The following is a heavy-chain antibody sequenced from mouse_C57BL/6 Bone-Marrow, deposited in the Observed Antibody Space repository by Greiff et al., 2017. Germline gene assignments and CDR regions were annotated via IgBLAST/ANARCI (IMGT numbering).Heavy chain of an antibody. CDR3: ARECAGYGDLDY. V-gene: IGHV1-78*01. CDR1: GYTFTDPT. J-gene: IGHJ2*01. CDR2: IYPRDGST. Sequence: VKLMESDAELVKPGASVKISCKVSGYTFTDPTIHWMKQRPEQGLEWIGYIYPRDGSTKYNEKFKGKATLTADKSSSTAYMHLNSLTSADSAVYFCARECAGYGDLDYWGQGTTRTVSS. D-gene: IGHD3-2*02.